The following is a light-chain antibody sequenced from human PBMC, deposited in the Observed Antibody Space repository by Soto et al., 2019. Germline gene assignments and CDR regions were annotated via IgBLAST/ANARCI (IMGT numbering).Light chain of an antibody. CDR3: QQSYSDPYT. J-gene: IGKJ2*01. Sequence: DIQMTQSPSSLSASVGDRVTITCRTSQSITNFLNWYQQESGKAPNLLIFAGKTLQSGVPSRFSGGGSGTEFTHTTTGLQREDSATYYCQQSYSDPYTFGQGTKLEVK. V-gene: IGKV1-39*01. CDR1: QSITNF. CDR2: AGK.